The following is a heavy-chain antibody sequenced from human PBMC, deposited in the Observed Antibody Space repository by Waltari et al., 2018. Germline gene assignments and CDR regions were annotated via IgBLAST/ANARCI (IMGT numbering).Heavy chain of an antibody. CDR2: IKSKIDGGTA. V-gene: IGHV3-15*01. D-gene: IGHD3-22*01. Sequence: EVQLVESGGGLVKPGGSLRLSCAASGFTFSDAWMTWVRQAPGKGLEWIGRIKSKIDGGTADYAAPVKGRFTISRDDSENTLYLQMNSLKTEDTAMYYCTRFYYDSSGPDYWGQGTLVTVSS. CDR1: GFTFSDAW. J-gene: IGHJ4*02. CDR3: TRFYYDSSGPDY.